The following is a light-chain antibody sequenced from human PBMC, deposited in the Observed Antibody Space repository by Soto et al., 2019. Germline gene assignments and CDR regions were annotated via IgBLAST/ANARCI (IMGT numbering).Light chain of an antibody. CDR3: QQYGGSPYT. V-gene: IGKV3-20*01. J-gene: IGKJ2*01. CDR1: QSVSSSY. CDR2: DAS. Sequence: EIVLTQSPGTLSLSPGERATLSCRASQSVSSSYLAWYQQKPGQAPRLLIYDASSRATGIPDRFSGSGSGTDFTLTITTLEPEDFAVYYCQQYGGSPYTFGQGTKLDIK.